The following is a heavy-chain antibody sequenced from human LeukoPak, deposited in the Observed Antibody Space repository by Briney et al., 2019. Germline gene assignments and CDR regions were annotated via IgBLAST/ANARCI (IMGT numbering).Heavy chain of an antibody. J-gene: IGHJ4*02. CDR3: ARGLYSSGWYFFDY. V-gene: IGHV3-74*01. D-gene: IGHD6-19*01. Sequence: GGSLRLSCAASGFTFSSYWMHWVRQAPGKGLVWVSRINDDGSSTSYADSVKGRFTISRDNAKHTLYLQMNSLRAEDTAVYYCARGLYSSGWYFFDYWGQGTLVTVSS. CDR1: GFTFSSYW. CDR2: INDDGSST.